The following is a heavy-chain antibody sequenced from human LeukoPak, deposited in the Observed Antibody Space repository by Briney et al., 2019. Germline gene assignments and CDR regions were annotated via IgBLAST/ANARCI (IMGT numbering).Heavy chain of an antibody. D-gene: IGHD4-17*01. CDR2: ISYDGSNK. CDR1: GFAFSGCG. CDR3: AKGYGDYADYYYYGMDV. Sequence: GSLRLSCAASGFAFSGCGMSWVRQAPGKGLEWVAVISYDGSNKYYADSVKGRFTISRDNSKNTLYLQMNSLRAEDTAVYYCAKGYGDYADYYYYGMDVWGQGTTVTVSS. J-gene: IGHJ6*02. V-gene: IGHV3-30*18.